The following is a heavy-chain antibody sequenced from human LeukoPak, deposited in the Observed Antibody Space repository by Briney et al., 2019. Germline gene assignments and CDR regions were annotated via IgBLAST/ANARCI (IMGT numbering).Heavy chain of an antibody. CDR1: GFTFSSYW. D-gene: IGHD1-26*01. V-gene: IGHV3-7*03. CDR3: VKGRGTYYRLDY. J-gene: IGHJ4*02. Sequence: GGSLRLSCAASGFTFSSYWMSWVRQAPGKGLEWVANIKQDGSEKYYVDSVKGRFTISRDNAKNSLYLQMNSLRAEDTAVYYCVKGRGTYYRLDYWGQGTLVTVSS. CDR2: IKQDGSEK.